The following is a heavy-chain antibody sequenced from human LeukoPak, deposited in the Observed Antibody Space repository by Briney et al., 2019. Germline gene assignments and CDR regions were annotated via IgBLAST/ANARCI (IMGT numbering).Heavy chain of an antibody. J-gene: IGHJ3*01. Sequence: PSETLSLTCSVSGGSISSSTYYWGWVRQPPGKGLEWIGNIYNSGSTYYSPSLKSRITISVDMSKNQFSLKVRSVTAADTAVYYCARGPYVWGQGTMVTVSS. CDR1: GGSISSSTYY. CDR2: IYNSGST. CDR3: ARGPYV. V-gene: IGHV4-39*07.